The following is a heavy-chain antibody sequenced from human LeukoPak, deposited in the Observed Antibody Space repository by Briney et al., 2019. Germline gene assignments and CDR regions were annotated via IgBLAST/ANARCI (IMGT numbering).Heavy chain of an antibody. V-gene: IGHV3-48*04. CDR3: ARDPLVTAIDHYY. Sequence: GGSLRLSCAASGFTFSSYSMNWVRQAPGKGLEWVSYISSSSSTIYYADSVKGRFTISRDNAKNSLYLQMNSLRAEDTAVYYCARDPLVTAIDHYYWGQGTLVTVSS. CDR2: ISSSSSTI. D-gene: IGHD2-21*02. CDR1: GFTFSSYS. J-gene: IGHJ4*02.